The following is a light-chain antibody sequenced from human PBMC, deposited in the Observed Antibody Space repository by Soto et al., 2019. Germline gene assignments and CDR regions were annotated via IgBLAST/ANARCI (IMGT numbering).Light chain of an antibody. CDR1: QSVSNSY. CDR2: GAS. V-gene: IGKV3-20*01. Sequence: EIVLTQSPGTLSLSPGERATLSCRASQSVSNSYLAWYQQTPGQAPRLLIYGASSRATGIPDRFSGSGSGTDLTVSIGRLDDEALAEYYCQHYASLFAWTFGQ. J-gene: IGKJ1*01. CDR3: QHYASLFAWT.